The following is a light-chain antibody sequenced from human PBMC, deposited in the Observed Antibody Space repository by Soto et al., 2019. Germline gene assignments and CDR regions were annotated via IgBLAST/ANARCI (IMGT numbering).Light chain of an antibody. Sequence: QAVVNQPPSASGTPGQRVSISCSGSSSIFRSNTINWYQRLPGTAPKLLIYTDNQRPSGVPDRFSGSRSGTSASLAISGLQSEDEADYYCSTWDGSLNGWVFGGGTQLTVL. CDR3: STWDGSLNGWV. J-gene: IGLJ7*01. V-gene: IGLV1-44*01. CDR1: SSIFRSNT. CDR2: TDN.